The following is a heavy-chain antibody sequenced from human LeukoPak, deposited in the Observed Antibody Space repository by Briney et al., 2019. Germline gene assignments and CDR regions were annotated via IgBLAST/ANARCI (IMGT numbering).Heavy chain of an antibody. CDR3: ARERDIVVVPAAILYNWFDP. V-gene: IGHV4-59*12. CDR2: VYYSGTT. D-gene: IGHD2-2*01. CDR1: GASITDYF. J-gene: IGHJ5*02. Sequence: SETLSLTCTVSGASITDYFWTWIRQPPGKGLEWIGYVYYSGTTIFNPSLKSRVTISVDTSKNQFSLNLSSVTAADTAVYYCARERDIVVVPAAILYNWFDPWGQGTLVTVSP.